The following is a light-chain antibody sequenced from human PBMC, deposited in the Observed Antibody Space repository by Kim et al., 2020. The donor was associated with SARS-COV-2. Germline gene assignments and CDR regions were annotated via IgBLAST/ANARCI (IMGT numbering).Light chain of an antibody. J-gene: IGKJ2*01. CDR1: ESIGSS. V-gene: IGKV1-5*03. CDR2: QAS. Sequence: DIQMTQSPSALSASVGDSVTITCRASESIGSSLAWYQQTPGTAPKVLIYQASILDGGVPSRFSGSGSGTEFTLTISSRQPAYFATYFCQQYKSYTYTFGQGTKLE. CDR3: QQYKSYTYT.